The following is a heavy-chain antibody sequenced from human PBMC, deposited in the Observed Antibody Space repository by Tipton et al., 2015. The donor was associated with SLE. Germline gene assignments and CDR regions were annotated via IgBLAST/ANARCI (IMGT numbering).Heavy chain of an antibody. CDR1: GGSFSGYY. CDR3: ATPGYCSGGSCYPALGY. Sequence: TLSLTCTVYGGSFSGYYWSWIRQPPGKGLEWIGEINHSGSTNYNPSLKSRVTISINTSKNQFSLNLSSVTAADTAVYYCATPGYCSGGSCYPALGYWGQGTLVTASS. D-gene: IGHD2-15*01. V-gene: IGHV4-34*01. CDR2: INHSGST. J-gene: IGHJ4*02.